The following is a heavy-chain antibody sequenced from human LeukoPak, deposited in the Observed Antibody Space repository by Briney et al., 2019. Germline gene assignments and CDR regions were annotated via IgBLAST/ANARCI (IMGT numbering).Heavy chain of an antibody. J-gene: IGHJ4*02. D-gene: IGHD5-24*01. Sequence: PSETLSPICTVSGGSISSSTYYWGWIRQPPGKGLEWIVSMYYSGSTYYNSALKSRITMFVDTSKNQFSQRLSSVTAADTAVYYCARLTDGYNNRSPFDYWGEGTLVSVSS. CDR3: ARLTDGYNNRSPFDY. CDR1: GGSISSSTYY. V-gene: IGHV4-39*01. CDR2: MYYSGST.